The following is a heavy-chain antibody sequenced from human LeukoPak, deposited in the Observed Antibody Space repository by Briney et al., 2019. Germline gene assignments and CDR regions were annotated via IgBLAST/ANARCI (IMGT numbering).Heavy chain of an antibody. CDR2: INEDGSER. D-gene: IGHD3-16*01. Sequence: PGRSLRLSCAASGFTFSNYWMNWVRQAPGKGLEWVATINEDGSERYYMDSMKGRFTISRDNGDNSLYLQMNSLRAEDTAVYYCATASPYCIDDYCRLRFDYWGQGTLVTVSS. J-gene: IGHJ4*02. CDR3: ATASPYCIDDYCRLRFDY. V-gene: IGHV3-7*03. CDR1: GFTFSNYW.